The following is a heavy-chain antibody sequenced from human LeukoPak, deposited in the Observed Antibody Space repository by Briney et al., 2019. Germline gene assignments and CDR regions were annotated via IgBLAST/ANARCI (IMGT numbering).Heavy chain of an antibody. CDR1: GGSFSGYY. Sequence: SETLSLTCAVYGGSFSGYYWSWIRQPPGKGLEWIGEINHSGSTNYNPSLKSRVTISVDTSKNQFSLKLSSVTAGDTAVYYCARVIHSAAGITFDYWGQGTLVTVSS. CDR3: ARVIHSAAGITFDY. CDR2: INHSGST. V-gene: IGHV4-34*01. J-gene: IGHJ4*02. D-gene: IGHD6-13*01.